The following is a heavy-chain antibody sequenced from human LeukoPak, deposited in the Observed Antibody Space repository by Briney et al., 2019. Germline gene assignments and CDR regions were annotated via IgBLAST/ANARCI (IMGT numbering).Heavy chain of an antibody. CDR3: ARDRGYYYDSSRLIYFDY. Sequence: SETLSLTCTVSGGSISSYYWSWIRQPPGKGLEWIGSICYSGSTNYNPSLKSRVTISVDTSKNQFSLKLSSVTAADTAVYYCARDRGYYYDSSRLIYFDYWGQGTLVTVSS. CDR2: ICYSGST. J-gene: IGHJ4*02. D-gene: IGHD3-22*01. V-gene: IGHV4-59*01. CDR1: GGSISSYY.